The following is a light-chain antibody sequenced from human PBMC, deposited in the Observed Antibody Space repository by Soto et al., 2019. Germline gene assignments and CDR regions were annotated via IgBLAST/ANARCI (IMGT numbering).Light chain of an antibody. J-gene: IGLJ1*01. CDR3: SSYTSSAPFYV. Sequence: QSALTQPASVSGSPGQSITISCTGASTDVDGYDYVSWYQQHPGQAPKLMIYDVNNRPSGVSYRFSGFKSGDTASLTISGLQAEDDADYYCSSYTSSAPFYVFGTGTKLTVL. CDR1: STDVDGYDY. CDR2: DVN. V-gene: IGLV2-14*03.